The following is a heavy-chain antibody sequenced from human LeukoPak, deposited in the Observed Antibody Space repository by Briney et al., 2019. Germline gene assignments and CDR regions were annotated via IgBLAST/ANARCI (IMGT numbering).Heavy chain of an antibody. CDR1: GFTFSSYW. V-gene: IGHV3-74*01. CDR2: TNRDGSST. CDR3: ARDSVEWYIFDY. D-gene: IGHD3-3*01. J-gene: IGHJ4*02. Sequence: GGSLRLSCAASGFTFSSYWMYWVRQAPGKGPVWVARTNRDGSSTAYADSVKGRFTISKDNAKNTLYLLMNSLRAEDTAVYYCARDSVEWYIFDYWGQGTLVTVSS.